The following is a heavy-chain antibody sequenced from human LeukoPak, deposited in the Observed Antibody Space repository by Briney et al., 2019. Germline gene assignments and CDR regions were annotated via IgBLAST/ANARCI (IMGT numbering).Heavy chain of an antibody. J-gene: IGHJ4*02. CDR1: GYALTELS. CDR3: ATPRDYDSSGYLNPLDY. D-gene: IGHD3-22*01. Sequence: ASVKVSCKVSGYALTELSMHWVRQAPGKGLEWMGGFDPEDGETIYAQKFQGRVTMTEDTSTDTAYMELSSLRSEDTAVYYCATPRDYDSSGYLNPLDYWGQGTLVTVSS. V-gene: IGHV1-24*01. CDR2: FDPEDGET.